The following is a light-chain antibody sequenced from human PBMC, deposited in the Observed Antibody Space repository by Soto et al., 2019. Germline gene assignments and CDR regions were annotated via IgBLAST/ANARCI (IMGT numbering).Light chain of an antibody. CDR2: EGS. Sequence: QSVLTQPASVSGSPGQSITISCTGTSSDVGSYNLVSWYQQHPGKAPKLMIYEGSKRPSGVSNRFSGSKSGNTASLTISGLQAEDEADYYCCSYVGSSSAVFGGGTQLTVL. CDR1: SSDVGSYNL. V-gene: IGLV2-23*01. CDR3: CSYVGSSSAV. J-gene: IGLJ7*01.